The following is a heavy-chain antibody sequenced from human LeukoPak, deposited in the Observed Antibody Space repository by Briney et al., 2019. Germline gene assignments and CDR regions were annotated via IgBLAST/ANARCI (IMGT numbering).Heavy chain of an antibody. CDR2: INPNSGGT. J-gene: IGHJ4*02. CDR3: ARGDHSSWYVDY. CDR1: GGTFSSYA. Sequence: ASVKVSCKASGGTFSSYAISWVRQAPGQGLEWMGWINPNSGGTNYAQKFQGRVTMTRDTSISTAYMELSRLRSDDTAVYYCARGDHSSWYVDYWGQGTLVTVSS. D-gene: IGHD6-13*01. V-gene: IGHV1-2*02.